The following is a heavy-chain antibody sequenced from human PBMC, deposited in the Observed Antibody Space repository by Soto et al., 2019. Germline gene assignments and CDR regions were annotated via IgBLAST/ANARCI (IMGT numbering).Heavy chain of an antibody. D-gene: IGHD3-22*01. CDR2: ISYDASNK. CDR1: GFTFSSYS. Sequence: PGGSLRLSCAASGFTFSSYSMHWVRQAPGKGLEWVAVISYDASNKYYADSVKGRFTISRDNSKNTLYLQMNSLRAEDTAVYYCARHLRDTNGYWSQFDYWGQGTLVTVSS. V-gene: IGHV3-30-3*01. CDR3: ARHLRDTNGYWSQFDY. J-gene: IGHJ4*02.